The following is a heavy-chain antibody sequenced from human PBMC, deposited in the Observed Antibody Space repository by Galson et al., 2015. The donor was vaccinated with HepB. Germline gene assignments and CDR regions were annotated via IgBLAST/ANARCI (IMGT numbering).Heavy chain of an antibody. CDR3: AAGRGAYYYYYYMDV. V-gene: IGHV3-23*01. D-gene: IGHD2-15*01. CDR2: ISGSGGST. Sequence: SLRLSCAASGFTFSSYAMSWVRQAPGKGLEWVSAISGSGGSTYYADSVKGRFTISRDNSKNTLYLQMNSLRAEDTAVYYCAAGRGAYYYYYYMDVWGKGTTVTVSS. CDR1: GFTFSSYA. J-gene: IGHJ6*03.